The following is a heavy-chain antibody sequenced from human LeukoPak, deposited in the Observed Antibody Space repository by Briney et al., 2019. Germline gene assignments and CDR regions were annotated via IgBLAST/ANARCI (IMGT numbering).Heavy chain of an antibody. V-gene: IGHV1-69*13. J-gene: IGHJ3*02. CDR3: AREGEMIVVREDAFDI. D-gene: IGHD3-22*01. CDR1: GGTFSSYA. CDR2: IIPIFGTA. Sequence: GASVKVSRKASGGTFSSYAISWVRQAPGQGLEWMGGIIPIFGTANYAQKFQGRVTITADESTSTAYMELSSLRSEDTAVYYCAREGEMIVVREDAFDIWGQGTMVTVSS.